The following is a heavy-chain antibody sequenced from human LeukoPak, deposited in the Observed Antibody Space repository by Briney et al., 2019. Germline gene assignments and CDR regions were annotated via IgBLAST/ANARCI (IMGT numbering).Heavy chain of an antibody. Sequence: SETLSLTCAVSGYSISSGYYWGWIRQPPGKGLEWIGSIYHSGSTYYNPSLKSRVTISVDTSKNQFSLKLSSVTAADTAVYYCARGGLEYDILTGHYMSLVYWGQGTLVTVSS. D-gene: IGHD3-9*01. V-gene: IGHV4-38-2*01. CDR1: GYSISSGYY. CDR2: IYHSGST. CDR3: ARGGLEYDILTGHYMSLVY. J-gene: IGHJ4*02.